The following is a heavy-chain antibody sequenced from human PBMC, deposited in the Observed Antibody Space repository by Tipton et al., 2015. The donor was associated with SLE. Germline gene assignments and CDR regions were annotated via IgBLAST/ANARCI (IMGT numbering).Heavy chain of an antibody. CDR3: ARGGATMIQGPRGWFDP. CDR1: GGSVRSHY. Sequence: TLSLTCTVSGGSVRSHYWNWIRQPPGKGLEWIGYIYHTGRTTYNPSLKSGVIISVETSKNQFSLRLSSVTAADTAVYYCARGGATMIQGPRGWFDPWGQGILVTVSS. V-gene: IGHV4-59*02. CDR2: IYHTGRT. J-gene: IGHJ5*02. D-gene: IGHD3-10*01.